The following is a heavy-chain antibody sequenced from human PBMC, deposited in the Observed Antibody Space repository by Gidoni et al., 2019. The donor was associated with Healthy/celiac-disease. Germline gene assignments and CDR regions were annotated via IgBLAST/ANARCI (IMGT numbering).Heavy chain of an antibody. D-gene: IGHD3-10*01. J-gene: IGHJ4*02. Sequence: EVQLVESGGTLVKPGGSLRLSCAASGFTFSSYSMNWVRQAPGKGLEWVSSISRSSSYIYYADSVKGRFTISRDNAKNSLYLQMNSLRAEDTAVYYCARWEARGEYYYGSGVFDYWGQGTLVTVSS. V-gene: IGHV3-21*01. CDR3: ARWEARGEYYYGSGVFDY. CDR2: ISRSSSYI. CDR1: GFTFSSYS.